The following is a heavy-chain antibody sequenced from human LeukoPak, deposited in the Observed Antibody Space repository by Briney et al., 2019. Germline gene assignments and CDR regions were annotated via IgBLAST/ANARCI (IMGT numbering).Heavy chain of an antibody. D-gene: IGHD5/OR15-5a*01. J-gene: IGHJ4*02. CDR1: GFTFSSYA. V-gene: IGHV3-23*01. CDR3: AKGTSTMANRPADN. Sequence: GGSLRLSCAASGFTFSSYAMSWVRQVPGKGLEWVSGISNSADHTYYADHVRGRFTISRDNSKNTVVLQMNSLTVEDSAVYYCAKGTSTMANRPADNWGQGTLVTVSS. CDR2: ISNSADHT.